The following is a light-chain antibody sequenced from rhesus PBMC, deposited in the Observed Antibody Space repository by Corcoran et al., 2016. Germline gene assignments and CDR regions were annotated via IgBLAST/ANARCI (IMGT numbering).Light chain of an antibody. V-gene: IGKV1-25*01. CDR3: QHYYSTPRT. CDR1: QGITND. J-gene: IGKJ1*01. CDR2: EAS. Sequence: DIQMTQSPSSLSASVGDRVTITCRASQGITNDLAWYQQKPGETPKLLIYEASSLQSGIPSRFSGSGSRTDFTLTISSLQSEDFATYYCQHYYSTPRTCGQGTKVEIK.